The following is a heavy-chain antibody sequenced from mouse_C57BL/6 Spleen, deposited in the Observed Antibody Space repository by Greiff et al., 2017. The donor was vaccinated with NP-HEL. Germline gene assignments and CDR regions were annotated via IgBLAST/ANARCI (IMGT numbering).Heavy chain of an antibody. CDR3: ARSLYDYYAMDY. CDR1: GYTFTDYY. D-gene: IGHD2-3*01. J-gene: IGHJ4*01. CDR2: INPNNGGT. Sequence: EVQLQQSGPELVKPEASVKISCKASGYTFTDYYMNWVKQSHGKSLEWIGDINPNNGGTSYNQKFKGKATLTVDKSSSTAYMELRSLTSEDSAVYYCARSLYDYYAMDYWGQGTSVTVSS. V-gene: IGHV1-26*01.